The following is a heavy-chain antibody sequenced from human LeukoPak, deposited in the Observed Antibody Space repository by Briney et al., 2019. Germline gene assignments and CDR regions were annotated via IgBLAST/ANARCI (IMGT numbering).Heavy chain of an antibody. V-gene: IGHV3-13*01. CDR2: IGTAGDT. Sequence: GGSLRLSCAASGFTFSSYDMHWVRQATGKGLEWVSAIGTAGDTYYPGSVKGRFTISRDNAKNSLYLQMNSLRAEDTAVYYCASVPLEWFLHYFDYWGQGTLVTVSS. D-gene: IGHD3-3*01. CDR3: ASVPLEWFLHYFDY. J-gene: IGHJ4*02. CDR1: GFTFSSYD.